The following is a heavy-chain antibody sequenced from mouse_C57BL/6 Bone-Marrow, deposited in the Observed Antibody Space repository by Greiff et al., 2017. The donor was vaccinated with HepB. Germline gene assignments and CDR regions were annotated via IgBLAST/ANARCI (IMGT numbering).Heavy chain of an antibody. Sequence: EVQLVESGGDLVKPGGSLKLSCAASGFTFSSYGMSWVRQTPDKRLEWVATISSGGSYTYYPDSVKGRFTISRYNAKNTLYLQMSSLKSEDTAVYYCARHERTFDYWGQGTTLTVSS. CDR1: GFTFSSYG. J-gene: IGHJ2*01. V-gene: IGHV5-6*01. CDR3: ARHERTFDY. CDR2: ISSGGSYT.